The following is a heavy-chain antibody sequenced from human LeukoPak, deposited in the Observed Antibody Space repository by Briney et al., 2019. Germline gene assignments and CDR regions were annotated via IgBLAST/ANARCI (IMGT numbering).Heavy chain of an antibody. CDR2: IKQDGREK. J-gene: IGHJ4*02. V-gene: IGHV3-7*01. CDR3: TRDEAAATN. D-gene: IGHD2-15*01. Sequence: PGGSLRLSCTGSGFTFSAHWMSWVRQTPGKGPEWVANIKQDGREKHYVDSVKGRFTISRDNAKGSLYLQMNSLRAEDTAVYYCTRDEAAATNWGQGTLVTVSS. CDR1: GFTFSAHW.